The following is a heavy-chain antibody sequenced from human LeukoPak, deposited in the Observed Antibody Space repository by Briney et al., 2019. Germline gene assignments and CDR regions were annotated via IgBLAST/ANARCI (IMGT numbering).Heavy chain of an antibody. Sequence: GASVKVSCKASGYTFTSYGISWVRQAPGQGLEWMGWISAYNGNANYAQKLQGRVTMTTDTSTSTAYMELRSLRSDDTAVYYCARDLWSGEGPHDGTNWFDPWGQGTLVTVSS. CDR1: GYTFTSYG. V-gene: IGHV1-18*01. D-gene: IGHD3-10*01. CDR2: ISAYNGNA. CDR3: ARDLWSGEGPHDGTNWFDP. J-gene: IGHJ5*02.